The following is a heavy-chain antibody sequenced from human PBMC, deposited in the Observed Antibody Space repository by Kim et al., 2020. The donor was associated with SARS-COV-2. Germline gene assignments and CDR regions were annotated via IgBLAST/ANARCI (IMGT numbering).Heavy chain of an antibody. CDR1: GGSISSSSYY. CDR3: ARLRGRGGGFDP. D-gene: IGHD3-16*01. J-gene: IGHJ3*01. CDR2: IYYSGST. V-gene: IGHV4-39*01. Sequence: SETLSLTCTVSGGSISSSSYYWGWIRQPPGKGLVWIGSIYYSGSTYYNPSLKRRVTISVDTSKNQLSLKLSSAAAADTSVYYCARLRGRGGGFDPWGQGTMVTVSS.